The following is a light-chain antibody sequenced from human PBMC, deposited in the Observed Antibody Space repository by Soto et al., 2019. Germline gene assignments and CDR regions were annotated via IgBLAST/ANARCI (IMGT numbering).Light chain of an antibody. CDR3: SSYTRTHTWV. CDR2: DVS. CDR1: TSGVADYNF. Sequence: QSVLTQPASVSGSPGQSITISCTVSTSGVADYNFVSWYQHHPGKAPKLMIYDVSNRPSGVSNRFPASKSGNTASLTISGLQAEDEADYYCSSYTRTHTWVFGGGTKVTVL. V-gene: IGLV2-14*01. J-gene: IGLJ3*02.